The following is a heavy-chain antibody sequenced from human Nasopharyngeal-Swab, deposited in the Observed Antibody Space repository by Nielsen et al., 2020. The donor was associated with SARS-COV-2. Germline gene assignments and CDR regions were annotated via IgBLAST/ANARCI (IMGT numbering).Heavy chain of an antibody. Sequence: GESLKISCWGSGYSFSSYWIGWVLQMPGKGLEWMGVIYPGDSDTRYSPSFQGQVTISADKSISTAYLQWSSLKASDTAMYYCARREWELPRGNAFDIWGQGTMVTVSS. J-gene: IGHJ3*02. CDR2: IYPGDSDT. CDR1: GYSFSSYW. V-gene: IGHV5-51*01. CDR3: ARREWELPRGNAFDI. D-gene: IGHD1-26*01.